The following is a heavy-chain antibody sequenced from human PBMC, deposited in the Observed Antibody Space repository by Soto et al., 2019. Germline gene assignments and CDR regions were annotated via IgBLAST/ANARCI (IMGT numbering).Heavy chain of an antibody. Sequence: QVQLVQSGAEVKKPGASVKVSCKASEYTFTNYAMHWVGQAPGQRLEWMGWINAGNGNTKYSQKFQGRVTITRDTSASTAYMELSSLRSEDTAVYYCARVGAAAGPYYFDYWGQGTLVTVSS. CDR1: EYTFTNYA. D-gene: IGHD6-13*01. CDR2: INAGNGNT. V-gene: IGHV1-3*01. J-gene: IGHJ4*02. CDR3: ARVGAAAGPYYFDY.